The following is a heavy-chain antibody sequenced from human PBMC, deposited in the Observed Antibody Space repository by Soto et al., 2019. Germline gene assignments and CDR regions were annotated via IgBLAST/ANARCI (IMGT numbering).Heavy chain of an antibody. CDR1: GDSVSSNSAA. CDR3: ARSRGMATIKYYYYGMDV. J-gene: IGHJ6*02. D-gene: IGHD5-12*01. CDR2: TYYRSKWYN. V-gene: IGHV6-1*01. Sequence: SQTLSLTCAISGDSVSSNSAAWNWIRQSPSRGLEWLGRTYYRSKWYNDYAVSVKSRITINPDTSKNQFSLQLNSVTPEDTAVYYCARSRGMATIKYYYYGMDVWGQGTTVTVSS.